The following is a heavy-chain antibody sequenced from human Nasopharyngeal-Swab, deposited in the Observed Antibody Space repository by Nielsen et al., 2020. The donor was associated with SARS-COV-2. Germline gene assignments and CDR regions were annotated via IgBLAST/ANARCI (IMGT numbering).Heavy chain of an antibody. CDR3: AKNQLLIYDVFNL. CDR2: IKQDGSEK. V-gene: IGHV3-7*03. D-gene: IGHD2-2*01. J-gene: IGHJ3*01. CDR1: GFSVSTYW. Sequence: GESLKISCAASGFSVSTYWMSWVRQAPGKGLEWVANIKQDGSEKYYLDSVKGRFTISRDNAKNSLYLQMNSLRAEDTALYYCAKNQLLIYDVFNLWGQGTMVTVSS.